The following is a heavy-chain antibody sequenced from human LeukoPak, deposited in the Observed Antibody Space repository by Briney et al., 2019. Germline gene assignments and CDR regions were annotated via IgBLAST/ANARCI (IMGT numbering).Heavy chain of an antibody. Sequence: GSLRLSCAASGFTFSSYAISWVRQAPGKGLEWVSAISGSGGSTYYADSVKGRFTISRDNSKNTLYLQMNSLRAEDTAVYNCAKIQASFYGGKARNYFDYWGQGTLVTVSS. CDR2: ISGSGGST. D-gene: IGHD4-23*01. CDR1: GFTFSSYA. V-gene: IGHV3-23*01. CDR3: AKIQASFYGGKARNYFDY. J-gene: IGHJ4*02.